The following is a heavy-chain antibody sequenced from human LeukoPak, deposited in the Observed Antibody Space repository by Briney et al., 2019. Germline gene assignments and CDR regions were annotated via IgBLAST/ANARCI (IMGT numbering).Heavy chain of an antibody. V-gene: IGHV4-31*03. CDR1: GGSISSSNYY. Sequence: SETLSLTCTVSGGSISSSNYYWSWIRQHPGKGLEWIGYIYYSGSTYYSPSLKSRVTISADTSKNQFSLKLSSVTAADTAVYYCARARRDGYNYFDYWGQGTLVTVSS. CDR2: IYYSGST. CDR3: ARARRDGYNYFDY. J-gene: IGHJ4*02. D-gene: IGHD5-24*01.